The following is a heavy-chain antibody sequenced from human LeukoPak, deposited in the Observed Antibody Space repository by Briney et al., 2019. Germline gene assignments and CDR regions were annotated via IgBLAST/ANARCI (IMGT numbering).Heavy chain of an antibody. Sequence: SVKVSCKASGGTFSSYAISWVRQAPGQGLEWMGGIIPIFGTANYAQKFQGRVTITTDESTSTAYMELSSLRSEDTAVYYCARVSQWLSPFGGFDYWGQGTLVTVSS. J-gene: IGHJ4*02. CDR2: IIPIFGTA. CDR3: ARVSQWLSPFGGFDY. V-gene: IGHV1-69*05. D-gene: IGHD3-22*01. CDR1: GGTFSSYA.